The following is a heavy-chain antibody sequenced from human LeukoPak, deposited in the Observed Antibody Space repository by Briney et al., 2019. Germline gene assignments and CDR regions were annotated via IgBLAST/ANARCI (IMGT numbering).Heavy chain of an antibody. D-gene: IGHD3-10*01. Sequence: SETLSLTCTVSVGSIRSYYWSWIRQPPGKGLEWIGYIYYSGSTNYNPSLKSRITISIDTSKNQFSLKLSSVTAADTAMYYCAGRYGSGFDFWGQGTLVTVSS. V-gene: IGHV4-59*01. J-gene: IGHJ4*02. CDR3: AGRYGSGFDF. CDR1: VGSIRSYY. CDR2: IYYSGST.